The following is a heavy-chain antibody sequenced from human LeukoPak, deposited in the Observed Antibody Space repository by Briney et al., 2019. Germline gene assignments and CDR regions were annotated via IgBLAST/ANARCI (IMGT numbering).Heavy chain of an antibody. D-gene: IGHD3-10*01. V-gene: IGHV3-74*01. CDR3: ARGGIRFIDY. CDR2: INSDGNSK. J-gene: IGHJ4*02. Sequence: PGGPLRLSCAASGYPFNIYWMHWLRHAPEKALVWGSCINSDGNSKNYVDLVKGRFTFSRDNANNTLFLQMNSLRAEDTAGYYCARGGIRFIDYWGQGTLVTVSS. CDR1: GYPFNIYW.